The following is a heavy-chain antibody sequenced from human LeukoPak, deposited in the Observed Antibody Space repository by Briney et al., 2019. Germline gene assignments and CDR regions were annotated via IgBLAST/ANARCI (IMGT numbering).Heavy chain of an antibody. CDR1: GGSIRSYY. J-gene: IGHJ3*02. CDR2: IYYSGST. D-gene: IGHD3-9*01. Sequence: SETLSLTCTVSGGSIRSYYWSWIRQPPGKGLEWIGYIYYSGSTNYNPSLKSRVTISVDTSKNQFSLKLSSVTAADTAVFYCARGSYDILTGFVFDIWGQGTMVTVSS. V-gene: IGHV4-59*08. CDR3: ARGSYDILTGFVFDI.